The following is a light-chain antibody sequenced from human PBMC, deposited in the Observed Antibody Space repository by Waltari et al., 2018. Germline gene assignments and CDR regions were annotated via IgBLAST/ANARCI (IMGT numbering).Light chain of an antibody. Sequence: YELTQPPSVSVSPGQTARITCPGEALDPRYAYWSQQKPGQAPIRLIYKDEERPSGIPERFSGSSSGTTVTLTIREVQAEDEADYYCQSADSSGLSNWVFGGGTKLTVL. CDR2: KDE. V-gene: IGLV3-25*03. CDR1: ALDPRY. J-gene: IGLJ3*02. CDR3: QSADSSGLSNWV.